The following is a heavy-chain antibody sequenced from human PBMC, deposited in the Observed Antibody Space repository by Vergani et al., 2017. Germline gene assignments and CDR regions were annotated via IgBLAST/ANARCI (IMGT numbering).Heavy chain of an antibody. J-gene: IGHJ4*02. CDR2: IRSKANSYAT. Sequence: EVQLVESGGGLVQPGGSLKLSCAASGFTFSGSAMHWVRQASGKGLEWVGRIRSKANSYATAYAASVKGRFTISRDDSKNTAYLQMNSLKTEDTAVYYCTRPVTSSGGRDYWGQGTLVTVSS. CDR3: TRPVTSSGGRDY. V-gene: IGHV3-73*02. D-gene: IGHD3-22*01. CDR1: GFTFSGSA.